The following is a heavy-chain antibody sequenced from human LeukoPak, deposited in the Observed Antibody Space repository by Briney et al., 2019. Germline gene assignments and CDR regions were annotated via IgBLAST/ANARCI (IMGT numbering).Heavy chain of an antibody. CDR1: GFTFSSYE. D-gene: IGHD3-10*01. V-gene: IGHV3-48*03. CDR2: ISSSGSTI. Sequence: PGGSLRLSCAASGFTFSSYEMNWVRQAPGKGLEWVSYISSSGSTIYYADSVKGRFTISRDNAKNSLYLQMNSLRAEDTAVYYCARGTMVRGVPYYFDYWGQGTLVTVSS. CDR3: ARGTMVRGVPYYFDY. J-gene: IGHJ4*02.